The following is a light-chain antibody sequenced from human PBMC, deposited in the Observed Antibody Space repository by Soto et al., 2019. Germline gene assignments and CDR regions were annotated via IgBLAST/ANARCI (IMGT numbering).Light chain of an antibody. V-gene: IGKV3-15*01. CDR3: QQYNIRPPWT. CDR1: QSVSNY. J-gene: IGKJ1*01. CDR2: GAT. Sequence: EIVMTQSPGTLSVSPGERATLSCRASQSVSNYIAWYQQKPGQAPRLVVYGATSRATGIPARFSGSGSGTEFTLTISRLQSEDFAVYYCQQYNIRPPWTFGQGTKVDIK.